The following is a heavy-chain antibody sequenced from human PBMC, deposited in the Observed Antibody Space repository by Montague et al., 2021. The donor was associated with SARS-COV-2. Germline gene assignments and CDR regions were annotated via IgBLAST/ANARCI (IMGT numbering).Heavy chain of an antibody. CDR2: IYYTGET. D-gene: IGHD3-3*01. V-gene: IGHV4-59*01. J-gene: IGHJ4*02. Sequence: SETLSLTCSFSGGSIRSYYWSWIRLPPGKPLEWLGHIYYTGETTHNPSLKSRVTISVDTSRSQFSLRLTSVTAAGTAVYFCARFWSGYVDKWSQGTLVTVSS. CDR1: GGSIRSYY. CDR3: ARFWSGYVDK.